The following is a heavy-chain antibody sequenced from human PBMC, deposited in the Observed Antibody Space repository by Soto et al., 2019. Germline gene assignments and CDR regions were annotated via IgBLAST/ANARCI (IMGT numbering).Heavy chain of an antibody. CDR2: IIPIFGTA. D-gene: IGHD2-8*02. J-gene: IGHJ5*01. Sequence: QVQLVQSGAEVKKPGSSVKVSCKASGGTFSSYAISWVRQAPGQGLEWMGGIIPIFGTANYAQKFQGRVTITADEATRTAYMERGNPRSEDTAVCYCGSFGTGYCDSWGPGTLVTVAS. CDR3: GSFGTGYCDS. CDR1: GGTFSSYA. V-gene: IGHV1-69*12.